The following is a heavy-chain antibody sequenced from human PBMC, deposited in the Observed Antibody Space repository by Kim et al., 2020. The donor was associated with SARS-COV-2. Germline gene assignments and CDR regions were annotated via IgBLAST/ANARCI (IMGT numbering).Heavy chain of an antibody. CDR3: ATYSSGAAFDI. Sequence: ASVKVSCKASGYTFTSFYIHWVRQAPGQGLEWMGIINPSGGSTRYAQKFQGRVTMTRDTSTSTVYMELSSLRSEDTAVYYCATYSSGAAFDIWGQGTMVTVSS. D-gene: IGHD6-19*01. CDR1: GYTFTSFY. CDR2: INPSGGST. V-gene: IGHV1-46*01. J-gene: IGHJ3*02.